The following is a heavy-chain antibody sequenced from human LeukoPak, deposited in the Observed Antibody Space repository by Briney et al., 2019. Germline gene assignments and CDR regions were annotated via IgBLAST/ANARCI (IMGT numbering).Heavy chain of an antibody. Sequence: PSETLSLTCDVSGASISSSSYYWGWIRQPPWKGLEWIGSIYYSGSTYNNPSLKSRVTISVDTSKNQFSLELSSVTAADTAVYYCARFPWDSSSHDYWGQGTLVTVSS. CDR2: IYYSGST. CDR1: GASISSSSYY. V-gene: IGHV4-39*07. J-gene: IGHJ4*02. D-gene: IGHD6-13*01. CDR3: ARFPWDSSSHDY.